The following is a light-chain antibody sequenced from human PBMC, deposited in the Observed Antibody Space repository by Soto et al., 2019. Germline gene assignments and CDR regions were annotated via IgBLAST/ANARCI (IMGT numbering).Light chain of an antibody. J-gene: IGKJ4*01. V-gene: IGKV1D-12*01. Sequence: DIQLTQSPSSVSASVGDRVTITCRTSQGEASWLAWYQQKPGKAPKLLIYAAASLQSRVPSSFSGSGSQTDFTLTISSLQPEDFGTYFCHQANSLLITFGGGTKVEIE. CDR2: AAA. CDR1: QGEASW. CDR3: HQANSLLIT.